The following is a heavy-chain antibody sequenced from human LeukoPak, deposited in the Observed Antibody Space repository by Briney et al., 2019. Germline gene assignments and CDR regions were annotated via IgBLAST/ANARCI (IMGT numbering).Heavy chain of an antibody. CDR1: GFAFSRSW. J-gene: IGHJ4*02. V-gene: IGHV3-53*01. D-gene: IGHD2-21*01. CDR2: IYSGGSA. CDR3: ARVGVSGLGDY. Sequence: PGGSLRLSCAASGFAFSRSWMTWIRQAPGKGLEWVSVIYSGGSAYYADSVKGRFTISRDNSKNTLYLQMNSLRAEDTAVYYCARVGVSGLGDYWGQGTLVTVSS.